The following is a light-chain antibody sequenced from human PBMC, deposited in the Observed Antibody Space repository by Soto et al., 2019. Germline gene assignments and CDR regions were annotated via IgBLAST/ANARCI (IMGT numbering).Light chain of an antibody. CDR2: GAS. CDR1: QTVSSSY. CDR3: QQYNSSPPGYT. J-gene: IGKJ2*01. V-gene: IGKV3-20*01. Sequence: EIVLTQSPGTLSLSPGDRVTLSCRASQTVSSSYLAWYQQRPGQAPRLLIYGASSRATGIPGRFSGSGSGTDFTLTISRLEPEDFAVYYCQQYNSSPPGYTFGQGTKPEIK.